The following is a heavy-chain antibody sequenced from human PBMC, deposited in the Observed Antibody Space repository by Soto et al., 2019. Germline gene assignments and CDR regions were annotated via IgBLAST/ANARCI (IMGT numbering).Heavy chain of an antibody. V-gene: IGHV2-5*02. CDR1: GFSLSTSGVG. CDR2: IYWDDDK. CDR3: AHRRGTGTTYWFDH. Sequence: QITLKESGPTLVKPTQTLTLTCTFSGFSLSTSGVGVGWIRQPPGKALEWLALIYWDDDKRYSPSLKNRLTITKDTSKNQVVLTMTNMDPVDTATYYCAHRRGTGTTYWFDHWGQGTLVTVSS. J-gene: IGHJ5*02. D-gene: IGHD1-7*01.